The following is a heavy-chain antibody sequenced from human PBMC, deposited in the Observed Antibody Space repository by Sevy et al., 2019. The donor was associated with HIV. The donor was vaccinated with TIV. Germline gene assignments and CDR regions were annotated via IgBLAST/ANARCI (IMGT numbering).Heavy chain of an antibody. CDR3: ARGASSGWVYFDY. Sequence: GGSLRLSCAASGFTFSSYSMNWVRQAPGKGLEWVSYISGLNNYIYYADSVRGRFTISRDNAKNSLYLQMNSLRAEDTAVYYCARGASSGWVYFDYWGQGTLVTVSS. D-gene: IGHD6-19*01. CDR1: GFTFSSYS. V-gene: IGHV3-21*01. J-gene: IGHJ4*02. CDR2: ISGLNNYI.